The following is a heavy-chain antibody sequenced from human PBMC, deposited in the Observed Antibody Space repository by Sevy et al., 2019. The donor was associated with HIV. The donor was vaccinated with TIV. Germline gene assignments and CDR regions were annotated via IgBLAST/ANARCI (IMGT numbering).Heavy chain of an antibody. V-gene: IGHV1-69*13. CDR2: IIRILGTV. Sequence: SVKVSCKASGGTFSSYDISWVRQAPGQGLEWMGGIIRILGTVNYAQKFQGRVTITADESTKTAYMELSSLTSEDTAVYYCAREGGNGWYYFDYWGQETLVTVSS. CDR1: GGTFSSYD. D-gene: IGHD6-19*01. CDR3: AREGGNGWYYFDY. J-gene: IGHJ4*02.